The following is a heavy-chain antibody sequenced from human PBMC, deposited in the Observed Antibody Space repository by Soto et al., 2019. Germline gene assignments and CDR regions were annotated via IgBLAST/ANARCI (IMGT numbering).Heavy chain of an antibody. V-gene: IGHV1-3*01. CDR3: ARDTGYTFGSLNC. CDR1: GYTCTDYA. D-gene: IGHD5-18*01. CDR2: MNAGVGNT. J-gene: IGHJ4*02. Sequence: HAELVQSGADVKKPGASVTISCKASGYTCTDYALHWVRQAPGPRLEWMGWMNAGVGNTLYSQKFQGRITLTRDTSASPAYMELNSLQSDDTAIYYCARDTGYTFGSLNCWCPGTRVTVSS.